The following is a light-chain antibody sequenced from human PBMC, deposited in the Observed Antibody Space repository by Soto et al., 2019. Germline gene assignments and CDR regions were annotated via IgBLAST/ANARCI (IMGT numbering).Light chain of an antibody. V-gene: IGLV2-14*01. Sequence: QSALTQPASVSGSPGQSITISCTGTSSDIGDYTHVSWYQQHPGKAPKLIIYEVSDRPSGVSNLFSGSKSGNTASLTISGLQTEDEADYYCCSYTSISTSAVFGGGTKLTVL. CDR3: CSYTSISTSAV. CDR1: SSDIGDYTH. CDR2: EVS. J-gene: IGLJ2*01.